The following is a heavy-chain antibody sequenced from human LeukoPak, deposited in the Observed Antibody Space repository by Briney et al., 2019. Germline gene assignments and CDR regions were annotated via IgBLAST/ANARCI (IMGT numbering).Heavy chain of an antibody. CDR2: IYYSGST. J-gene: IGHJ6*03. Sequence: LETLSLTCTVSGGSISSYYWSWIRQPPGKGLEWIGYIYYSGSTNYNPSLKSRVTISVDTSKNQFSLKLSSVTAADTAVYYCARGWWYQGYYYMDVWGKGTTVTVSS. CDR1: GGSISSYY. V-gene: IGHV4-59*01. D-gene: IGHD2-15*01. CDR3: ARGWWYQGYYYMDV.